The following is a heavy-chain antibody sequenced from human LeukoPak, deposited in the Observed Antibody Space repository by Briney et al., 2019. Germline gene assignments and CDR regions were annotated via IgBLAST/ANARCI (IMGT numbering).Heavy chain of an antibody. V-gene: IGHV2-70*04. Sequence: ESGPALVKPTQTLTLTCTFSGFSLSTSGMRVSWIRQPPGKALEWLARIDWDDDKFYSTSLKTRLTISKDTSKNQVVLTMTNMDPVDTATYYCARIREYSSGWYDYDYWGQATLVTVSS. J-gene: IGHJ4*02. CDR1: GFSLSTSGMR. CDR2: IDWDDDK. CDR3: ARIREYSSGWYDYDY. D-gene: IGHD6-19*01.